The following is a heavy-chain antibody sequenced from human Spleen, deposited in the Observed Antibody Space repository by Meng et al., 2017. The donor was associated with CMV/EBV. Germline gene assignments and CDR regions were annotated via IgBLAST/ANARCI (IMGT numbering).Heavy chain of an antibody. CDR1: GGSISSGDYY. CDR3: AKDDDSSGYYYF. J-gene: IGHJ4*02. V-gene: IGHV4-30-4*08. CDR2: IYYSGST. Sequence: SETLSLTCTVSGGSISSGDYYWSWIRQPPGKGLEWIGYIYYSGSTHYNPSLKSRVTISVDTSKNQFSLKLSSVTAADTAVYYCAKDDDSSGYYYFWGQGTPVTVSS. D-gene: IGHD3-22*01.